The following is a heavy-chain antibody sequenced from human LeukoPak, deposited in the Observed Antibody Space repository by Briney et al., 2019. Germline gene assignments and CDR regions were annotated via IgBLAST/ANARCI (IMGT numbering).Heavy chain of an antibody. Sequence: SETLSLTCAVYGGSFSGYYWSWIRQPPGKGLEWIGEINHSRSTNYNPSLKSRVTISVDTSKNQFSLKLSSVTAADTAVYYCARGIYYDSSGPDYWGLGTLVTVSS. CDR3: ARGIYYDSSGPDY. D-gene: IGHD3-22*01. CDR2: INHSRST. J-gene: IGHJ4*02. V-gene: IGHV4-34*01. CDR1: GGSFSGYY.